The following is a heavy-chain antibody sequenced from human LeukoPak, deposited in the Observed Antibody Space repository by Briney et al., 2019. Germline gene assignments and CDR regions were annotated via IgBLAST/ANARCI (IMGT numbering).Heavy chain of an antibody. CDR1: GGSISTSSHY. V-gene: IGHV4-39*01. CDR2: GYYSGST. D-gene: IGHD1/OR15-1a*01. Sequence: PSETQSLTCTVSGGSISTSSHYWGWIRLPPGKGLEWIGSGYYSGSTHYSPSLKSRVTISVDTSKNQFSLNLSSMTAADTAVYYCARRTGTAGVNHFDYSGQGTLVTVSS. CDR3: ARRTGTAGVNHFDY. J-gene: IGHJ4*02.